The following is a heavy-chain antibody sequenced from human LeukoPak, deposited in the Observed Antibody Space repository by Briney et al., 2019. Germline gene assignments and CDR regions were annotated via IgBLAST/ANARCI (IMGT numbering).Heavy chain of an antibody. CDR1: GYTFTSYY. V-gene: IGHV1-46*01. CDR2: INPSGGST. CDR3: ARVDGSPGVIDY. D-gene: IGHD5-24*01. J-gene: IGHJ4*02. Sequence: GASVKVSCKASGYTFTSYYMHWVRQAPGQGLEWMGIINPSGGSTSYAQKFQGRVTMTRDTSTSTVYMELSSLRSEDPAVYYCARVDGSPGVIDYWGQGTLVTVSS.